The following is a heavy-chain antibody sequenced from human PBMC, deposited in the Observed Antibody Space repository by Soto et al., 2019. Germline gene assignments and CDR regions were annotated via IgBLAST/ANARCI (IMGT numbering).Heavy chain of an antibody. CDR3: ARDLPQMLCHRHYYYYLDV. V-gene: IGHV3-11*01. Sequence: QVQLVESGGDLVKPGGSLRLSCVASGFSFSDYSMTWMRQAPGGGLDFVAFISNTAITDYYADSVKGRFTISRDNARNSVYLQMDSLRAEDAAVYYCARDLPQMLCHRHYYYYLDVWGTGTTVTVSS. D-gene: IGHD3-16*01. CDR1: GFSFSDYS. CDR2: ISNTAITD. J-gene: IGHJ6*03.